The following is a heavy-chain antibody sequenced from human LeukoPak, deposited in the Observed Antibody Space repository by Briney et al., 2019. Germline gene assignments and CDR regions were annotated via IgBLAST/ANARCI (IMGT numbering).Heavy chain of an antibody. CDR3: ARAGLFHGY. CDR2: IGTGHDT. J-gene: IGHJ4*02. Sequence: PGGSLRLSCVASGVTYSSSDMHWVRQVTGKGLEWVSAIGTGHDTYYTDSVKGRFTISRDNSKNSLYLQMNSLRAEDTAVYYCARAGLFHGYWGQGTLVTVSS. D-gene: IGHD2-21*01. V-gene: IGHV3-13*01. CDR1: GVTYSSSD.